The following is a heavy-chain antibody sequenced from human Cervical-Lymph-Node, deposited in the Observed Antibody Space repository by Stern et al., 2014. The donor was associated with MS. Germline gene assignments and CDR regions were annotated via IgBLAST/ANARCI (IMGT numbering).Heavy chain of an antibody. Sequence: EVQLEESGGGLVQPGGSLRLSCAASGFTFSSYWMHWVRQAPGKGLVWVSRIDSGGSYTSYADSVKGRFTISRDNAKNTLYLQMNSLRVEDTAVYYCTSDTFVPHDSWGQGTLVTVSS. V-gene: IGHV3-74*02. J-gene: IGHJ4*02. CDR2: IDSGGSYT. CDR1: GFTFSSYW. CDR3: TSDTFVPHDS. D-gene: IGHD2/OR15-2a*01.